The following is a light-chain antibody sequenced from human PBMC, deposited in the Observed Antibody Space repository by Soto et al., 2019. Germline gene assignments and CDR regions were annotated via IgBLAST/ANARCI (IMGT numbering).Light chain of an antibody. J-gene: IGKJ4*01. CDR2: CAA. CDR1: HGLXRN. V-gene: IGKV3-15*01. CDR3: QQYKNWPRT. Sequence: VLTQSASTVSVSPGERATLSCMASHGLXRNFAWYEVKPGQAPRLLXACAATMATGSPARFSGSGSVTEFPLTISSLHSEYFAVYYCQQYKNWPRTFGGGTKVDIK.